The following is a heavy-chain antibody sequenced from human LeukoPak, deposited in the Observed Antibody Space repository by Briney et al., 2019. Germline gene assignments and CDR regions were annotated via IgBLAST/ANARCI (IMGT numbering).Heavy chain of an antibody. CDR3: ANVGGYCSGGSCYRAIDY. CDR2: IYYSGST. Sequence: PSETLSLTCTVSGGSISSSSYYWGWIRQPPGKGLEWIGSIYYSGSTYYNPSLKSRVTISVDTSKNQFSLKLSSVTAADTAVYYCANVGGYCSGGSCYRAIDYWGQGTLVTVSS. CDR1: GGSISSSSYY. V-gene: IGHV4-39*01. J-gene: IGHJ4*02. D-gene: IGHD2-15*01.